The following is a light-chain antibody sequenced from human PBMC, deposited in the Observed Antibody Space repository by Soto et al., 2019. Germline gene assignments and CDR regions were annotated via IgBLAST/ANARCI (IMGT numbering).Light chain of an antibody. CDR3: QQYNKWPRT. Sequence: EIVMTQSPATLSGSPGERATLSCRASQSVSSNLAWYQQKPGQAPRLLIYGASTRATGIPARFSGSGSGTEFTLTISSLQSEDFAVYYCQQYNKWPRTFGQGAKVHI. CDR1: QSVSSN. V-gene: IGKV3-15*01. J-gene: IGKJ1*01. CDR2: GAS.